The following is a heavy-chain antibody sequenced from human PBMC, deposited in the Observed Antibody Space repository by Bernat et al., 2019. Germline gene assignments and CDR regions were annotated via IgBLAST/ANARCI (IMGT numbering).Heavy chain of an antibody. Sequence: ELQLVESGGGLVQPGGSLRLSCAASGFTLRSYWMSWVRQAPGKGLEWVANINQDGSEKYYVDSVKGRFTIYRDNAKKSLYLQMNSLRAEDTAVYYCAREQTIAVPGTGGMDVWGQGTTVTVSS. J-gene: IGHJ6*02. CDR3: AREQTIAVPGTGGMDV. CDR1: GFTLRSYW. V-gene: IGHV3-7*04. D-gene: IGHD6-19*01. CDR2: INQDGSEK.